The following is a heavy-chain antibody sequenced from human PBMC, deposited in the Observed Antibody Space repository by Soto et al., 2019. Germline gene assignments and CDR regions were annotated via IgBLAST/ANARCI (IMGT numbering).Heavy chain of an antibody. CDR1: GGSITNYY. J-gene: IGHJ5*02. CDR2: IYTKERT. CDR3: ARDDYKDGGNNWFDP. Sequence: SETLSLTCTVSGGSITNYYWSWIRQPAGKGLEWIGRIYTKERTNYNLSFRNRVTMSVDTSKNQFSLKLDAVTAADAAVYYCARDDYKDGGNNWFDPWGQGTLVTVSS. V-gene: IGHV4-4*07. D-gene: IGHD3-16*01.